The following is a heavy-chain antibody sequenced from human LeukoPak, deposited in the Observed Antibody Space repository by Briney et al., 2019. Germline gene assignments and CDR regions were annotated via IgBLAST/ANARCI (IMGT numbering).Heavy chain of an antibody. V-gene: IGHV3-66*01. Sequence: GGSLRLSCAASGFTVSSNYMSWVRQAPGKGLEWVSVIYSGGSTYYADSVKGRFTISRDNSKNKLYLQMNSLRAEDTAVYYCATFRKIAAAGTFDYWGQGTLVTVSS. D-gene: IGHD6-13*01. J-gene: IGHJ4*02. CDR1: GFTVSSNY. CDR3: ATFRKIAAAGTFDY. CDR2: IYSGGST.